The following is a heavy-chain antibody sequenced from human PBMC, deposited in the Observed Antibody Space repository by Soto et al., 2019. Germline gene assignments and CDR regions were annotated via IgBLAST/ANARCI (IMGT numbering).Heavy chain of an antibody. Sequence: PSETLSLTCAVYGGSFSGYYWSWIRQPPGKGLEWIGEINHSGSTNYNPSLKSRVTISVDTSKNQFSLKLSSVTAADTAVYYCARRRIAQLWSKFDYWGQGTLVTVSS. CDR3: ARRRIAQLWSKFDY. V-gene: IGHV4-34*01. CDR1: GGSFSGYY. J-gene: IGHJ4*02. CDR2: INHSGST. D-gene: IGHD5-18*01.